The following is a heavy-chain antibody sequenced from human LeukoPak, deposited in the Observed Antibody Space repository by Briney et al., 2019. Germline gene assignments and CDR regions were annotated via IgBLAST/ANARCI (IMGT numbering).Heavy chain of an antibody. D-gene: IGHD3-22*01. J-gene: IGHJ4*02. CDR2: IYYTGST. V-gene: IGHV4-59*08. Sequence: SESLSLTCTVSGGSITSYYWNWIRQSPGKGLEWIGYIYYTGSTNSNPSLKSRVTISVDTSKNQFFLRLSSVTAADTAMYYCASSYFYDGNRYFDYWGRGTLVTVSS. CDR3: ASSYFYDGNRYFDY. CDR1: GGSITSYY.